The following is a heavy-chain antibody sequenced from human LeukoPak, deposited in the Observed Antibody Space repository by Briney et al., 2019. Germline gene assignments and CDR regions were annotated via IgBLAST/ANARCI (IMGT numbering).Heavy chain of an antibody. D-gene: IGHD2-2*01. CDR3: ARLKGSTSARPDAFDI. Sequence: GGSLRLSCAASGFTFSGYSMNRVRQAPGKGLEGVSSISSSSSYIYYADSVKGRFTISRDNAKNSLYLQMNSLRAEDTAVYYCARLKGSTSARPDAFDIWGQGTMVTVSS. V-gene: IGHV3-21*01. CDR1: GFTFSGYS. J-gene: IGHJ3*02. CDR2: ISSSSSYI.